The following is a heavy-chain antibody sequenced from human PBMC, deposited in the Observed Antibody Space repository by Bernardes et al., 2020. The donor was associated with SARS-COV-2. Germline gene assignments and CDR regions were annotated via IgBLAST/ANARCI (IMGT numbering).Heavy chain of an antibody. CDR1: GGSIRSYY. Sequence: SETLSLTCSVSGGSIRSYYWSWIRQPPGKGLEWIGYIYYSGSTSSNPSLKRRVTISVDTSENRFSLRLSSVTAADTAVYYCARSGSGWDFGNWGQGTLVTVSS. D-gene: IGHD6-19*01. CDR3: ARSGSGWDFGN. V-gene: IGHV4-59*01. CDR2: IYYSGST. J-gene: IGHJ4*02.